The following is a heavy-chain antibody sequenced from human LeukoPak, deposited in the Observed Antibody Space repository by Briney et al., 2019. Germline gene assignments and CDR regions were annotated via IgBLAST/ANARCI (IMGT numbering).Heavy chain of an antibody. CDR3: AREEGPSIAARLYY. Sequence: GGSLRLSCAASGFTFSSYAMPWVRQAPGQGLEWVAVISYDVSNKYYADSVKGRFTISRDNSKNTLYLQMNSLRAEDTAVYYCAREEGPSIAARLYYWGQGTLVTVSS. CDR2: ISYDVSNK. D-gene: IGHD6-6*01. V-gene: IGHV3-30*01. CDR1: GFTFSSYA. J-gene: IGHJ4*02.